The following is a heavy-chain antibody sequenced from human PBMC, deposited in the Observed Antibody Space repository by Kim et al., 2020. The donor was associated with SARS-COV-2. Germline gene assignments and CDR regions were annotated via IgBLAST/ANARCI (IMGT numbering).Heavy chain of an antibody. CDR3: TRGSTTSVHFYYGMDV. Sequence: DSLNGRFTSSRDNSKHTLYLQMNSLSPEDTAIYYCTRGSTTSVHFYYGMDVWGQGTTVTVSS. V-gene: IGHV3-23*02. J-gene: IGHJ6*02. D-gene: IGHD4-17*01.